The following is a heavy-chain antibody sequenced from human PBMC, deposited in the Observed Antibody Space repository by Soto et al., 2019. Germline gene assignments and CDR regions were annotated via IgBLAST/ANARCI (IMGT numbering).Heavy chain of an antibody. CDR2: ISAYNGNT. J-gene: IGHJ6*02. D-gene: IGHD1-7*01. CDR1: GYTFTSYG. V-gene: IGHV1-18*01. Sequence: ASVKVSCKASGYTFTSYGISWVRQAPGQGLEWMGWISAYNGNTNYAQKLQGRVTMTTDTSTSTAYMELRSLRSDDTAVYYCARGITGATYYYYYGMDVWGQGTTVTVSS. CDR3: ARGITGATYYYYYGMDV.